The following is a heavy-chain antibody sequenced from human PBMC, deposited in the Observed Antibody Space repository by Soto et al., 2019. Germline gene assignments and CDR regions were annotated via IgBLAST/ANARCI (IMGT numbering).Heavy chain of an antibody. J-gene: IGHJ4*02. Sequence: SETLSLTCTVSGGSISSYYWSWIRQPAGKGLEWIGRIYTSGSTNYNPSLKSRVTMSVDTSKNQFSLKLSSVTAADTAVYYCARSINADDYVWGSYRYYFDYWGQGTLVTVSS. D-gene: IGHD3-16*02. CDR2: IYTSGST. CDR1: GGSISSYY. CDR3: ARSINADDYVWGSYRYYFDY. V-gene: IGHV4-4*07.